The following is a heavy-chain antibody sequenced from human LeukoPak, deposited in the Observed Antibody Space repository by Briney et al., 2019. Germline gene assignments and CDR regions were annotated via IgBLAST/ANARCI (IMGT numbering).Heavy chain of an antibody. Sequence: PSETLSLTCSVSGGSIGSSFWSWIRHPPGGGLEWIGYIYYSGSTNYNPSLKSRVTISVDTSKKQVSLNLSSVTAADTAVYYCARRTEYDGMDVWGQGTTVTVSS. J-gene: IGHJ6*02. D-gene: IGHD2/OR15-2a*01. CDR1: GGSIGSSF. CDR2: IYYSGST. CDR3: ARRTEYDGMDV. V-gene: IGHV4-59*01.